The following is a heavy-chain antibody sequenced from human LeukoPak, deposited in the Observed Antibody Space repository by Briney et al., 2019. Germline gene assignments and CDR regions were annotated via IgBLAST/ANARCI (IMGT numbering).Heavy chain of an antibody. V-gene: IGHV3-20*04. Sequence: GGSLRLSCAASGFTFDDYGLSRVRQVPGKGLEWVSGINWNGGNTGYVDSVKGRFMISRDNAENSLYLQMNSLRVEETALYYCARGYDSSGRGAFDIWGQGTMVTVSS. J-gene: IGHJ3*02. D-gene: IGHD3-22*01. CDR2: INWNGGNT. CDR3: ARGYDSSGRGAFDI. CDR1: GFTFDDYG.